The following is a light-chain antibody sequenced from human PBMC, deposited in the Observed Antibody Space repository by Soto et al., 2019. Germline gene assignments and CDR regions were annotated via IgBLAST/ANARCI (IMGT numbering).Light chain of an antibody. Sequence: DIVLTQSPGTLSLSPGEAAIVSCRASQSASTYLNWYQQRPGQAPRLLIYGASTRASGVPDRFSGSGSGTDFTLTINRLEPEDFALYYCQHHGGSPLFAFGPGTRVDFK. V-gene: IGKV3-20*01. J-gene: IGKJ3*01. CDR1: QSASTY. CDR3: QHHGGSPLFA. CDR2: GAS.